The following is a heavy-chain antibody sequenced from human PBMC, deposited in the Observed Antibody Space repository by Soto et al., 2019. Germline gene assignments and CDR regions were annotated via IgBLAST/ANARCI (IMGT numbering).Heavy chain of an antibody. CDR2: IIPMFATA. J-gene: IGHJ4*02. D-gene: IGHD3-16*01. CDR1: GGTFSSYA. CDR3: AREGSLPFFDY. V-gene: IGHV1-69*12. Sequence: QVQLVQSGAEVKKPGSSVKVSCKASGGTFSSYAISWVRQAPGQGLEWLGGIIPMFATANYAQNFQGRVTITADESTTTAYMELSSLRSEDTAVYYCAREGSLPFFDYWGQGTLVIVPS.